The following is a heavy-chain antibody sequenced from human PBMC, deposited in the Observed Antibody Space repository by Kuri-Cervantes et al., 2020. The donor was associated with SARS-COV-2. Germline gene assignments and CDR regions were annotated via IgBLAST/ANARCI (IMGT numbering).Heavy chain of an antibody. V-gene: IGHV1-69*05. J-gene: IGHJ6*03. D-gene: IGHD7-27*01. Sequence: SVKVSCKASGYTFTSYDINWVRQAPGQGLEWMGGIIPIFGTANYAQKFQGRVTITTDESTSTAYMELSSLRSEDTAVYYCARSRGLLGIVYYYMDVWGKGTTVTVSS. CDR2: IIPIFGTA. CDR1: GYTFTSYD. CDR3: ARSRGLLGIVYYYMDV.